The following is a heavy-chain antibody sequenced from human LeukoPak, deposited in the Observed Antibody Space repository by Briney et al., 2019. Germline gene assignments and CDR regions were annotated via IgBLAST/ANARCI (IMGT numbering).Heavy chain of an antibody. CDR2: INHSGST. D-gene: IGHD6-19*01. CDR3: AIFPYSSGWYSLDY. CDR1: GGSITGYY. V-gene: IGHV4-34*01. J-gene: IGHJ4*02. Sequence: SETLSLTCTVSGGSITGYYWSWIRQPPGKGLEWIGEINHSGSTNYNPSLKSRVTISVDTSKNQFSLKLSSVTAADTAVYYCAIFPYSSGWYSLDYWGQGTLVTVSS.